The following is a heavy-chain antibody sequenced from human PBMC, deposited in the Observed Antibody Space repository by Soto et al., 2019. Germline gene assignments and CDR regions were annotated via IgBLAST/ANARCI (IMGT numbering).Heavy chain of an antibody. D-gene: IGHD1-1*01. Sequence: ASVKVSCKASGYTFTSYGISWVRQAPGQGLEWMGWISAHNGNTDYAQKLQGRVIVTRDTSTSTAYMELRSLISEDTAVYYCARGRYGDYWGQGALVTVS. J-gene: IGHJ4*02. CDR2: ISAHNGNT. CDR3: ARGRYGDY. CDR1: GYTFTSYG. V-gene: IGHV1-18*01.